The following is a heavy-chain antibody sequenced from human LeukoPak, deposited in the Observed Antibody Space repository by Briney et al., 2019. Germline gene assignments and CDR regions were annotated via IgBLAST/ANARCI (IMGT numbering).Heavy chain of an antibody. V-gene: IGHV4-34*01. CDR2: INHSGST. CDR1: GGSFSGYY. Sequence: PSETLSLTYAVYGGSFSGYYWSWIRQPPGKGLEWIGEINHSGSTNYNPSLKSRVTISVDTSKNQFSLKLSSVTAADTAVYYCAREIGRGYHPYYYYYMDVWGKGTTVTISS. D-gene: IGHD3-22*01. CDR3: AREIGRGYHPYYYYYMDV. J-gene: IGHJ6*03.